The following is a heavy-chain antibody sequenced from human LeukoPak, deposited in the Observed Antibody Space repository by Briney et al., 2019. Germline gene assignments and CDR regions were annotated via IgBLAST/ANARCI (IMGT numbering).Heavy chain of an antibody. CDR2: INPSGGKT. CDR1: GYTFTSYY. CDR3: ARSPARITIFGVVTQRAYNWFDP. D-gene: IGHD3-3*01. Sequence: GASVKVSCKASGYTFTSYYMHRVRQAPGQGLEWLGIINPSGGKTTYPQKFQGRVTITRNTSISTAYMELSSLRSEDTAVYYCARSPARITIFGVVTQRAYNWFDPWGQGTLVTVSS. J-gene: IGHJ5*02. V-gene: IGHV1-46*01.